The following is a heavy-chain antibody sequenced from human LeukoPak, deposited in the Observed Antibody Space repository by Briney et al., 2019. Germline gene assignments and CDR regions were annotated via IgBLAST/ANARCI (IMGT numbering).Heavy chain of an antibody. Sequence: SETLSLTCAVYGGSFSGYYWSWIRQPAGKGLEWIGRIYTSGSTNYNPSLKSRVTISVDTSKNQFSLKLSSVTAADTAVYYCARSRGRDGYNYGFWAFDIWGQGTMVTVSS. V-gene: IGHV4-59*10. CDR1: GGSFSGYY. CDR3: ARSRGRDGYNYGFWAFDI. J-gene: IGHJ3*02. CDR2: IYTSGST. D-gene: IGHD5-24*01.